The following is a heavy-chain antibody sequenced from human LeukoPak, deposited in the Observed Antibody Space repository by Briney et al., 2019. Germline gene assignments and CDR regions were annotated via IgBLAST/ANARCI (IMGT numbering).Heavy chain of an antibody. J-gene: IGHJ6*03. V-gene: IGHV4-59*11. Sequence: SETLSLTCTVSGGSISSHYWSWVRHPPRKGQGWIGNIYDSESTHYKSSLTSRVTISVDTSKNQSSLRLSSVTAADTAVYYCARVLQNYYYLDVWGKGTTVTVSS. CDR3: ARVLQNYYYLDV. CDR1: GGSISSHY. CDR2: IYDSEST.